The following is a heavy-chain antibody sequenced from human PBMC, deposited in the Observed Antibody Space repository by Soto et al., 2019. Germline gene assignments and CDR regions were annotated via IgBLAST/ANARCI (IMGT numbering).Heavy chain of an antibody. V-gene: IGHV3-21*01. J-gene: IGHJ6*02. CDR1: GFTFSSYS. D-gene: IGHD6-13*01. CDR2: ISSSSSYI. Sequence: EVQLLESGGGLVRPGGSLRLSCAASGFTFSSYSMNWVRQAPGKGLEWVSSISSSSSYIYYADSVKGRFTISRDNAKNSLYLQMNSLRAEDTAVYYCAREPQQQLPPGGMDVWGQGTTVTVSS. CDR3: AREPQQQLPPGGMDV.